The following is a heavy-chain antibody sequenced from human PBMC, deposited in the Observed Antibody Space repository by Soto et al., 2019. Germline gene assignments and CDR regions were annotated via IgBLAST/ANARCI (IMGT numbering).Heavy chain of an antibody. CDR1: GFSFRNYG. Sequence: QVQMVESGGGVVQPGRSLTLSCVVAGFSFRNYGMQWVRQAPGKGLEWVALISDDGSNKYYADSGKGRFTISRDNSKNTLYVQMNSLRTEERAVFYCVAGYYFGEYWGQGTPVTVSS. D-gene: IGHD3-22*01. J-gene: IGHJ4*02. CDR2: ISDDGSNK. CDR3: VAGYYFGEY. V-gene: IGHV3-30*03.